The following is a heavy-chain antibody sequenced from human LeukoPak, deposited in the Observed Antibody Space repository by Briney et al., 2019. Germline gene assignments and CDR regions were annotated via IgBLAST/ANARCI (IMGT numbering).Heavy chain of an antibody. V-gene: IGHV4-59*01. CDR1: GGSISSYS. D-gene: IGHD3-22*01. CDR3: ASQYYYDSSGYPPFDY. J-gene: IGHJ4*02. CDR2: IYYSGST. Sequence: SETLSLTCTVSGGSISSYSWSWIQQPPGKGLEWIGYIYYSGSTNYNPSLKSRVTISVDTSKNQFSLKLSSVTAADTAVYYCASQYYYDSSGYPPFDYWGQGTLVTVSS.